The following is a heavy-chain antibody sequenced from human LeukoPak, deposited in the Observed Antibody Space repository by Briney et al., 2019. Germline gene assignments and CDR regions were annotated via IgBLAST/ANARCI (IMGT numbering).Heavy chain of an antibody. V-gene: IGHV3-21*01. CDR1: GFTFSSYS. D-gene: IGHD6-13*01. Sequence: GGSLRLSCAASGFTFSSYSMNWVRQAPGKGLEWVSSISSSSSSYIYYADSVKGRFTISRDNAKNSLYLQMNSLRAEDTAVYYCARDQASSSWNFDYWGQGTLVTVSS. J-gene: IGHJ4*02. CDR2: ISSSSSSYI. CDR3: ARDQASSSWNFDY.